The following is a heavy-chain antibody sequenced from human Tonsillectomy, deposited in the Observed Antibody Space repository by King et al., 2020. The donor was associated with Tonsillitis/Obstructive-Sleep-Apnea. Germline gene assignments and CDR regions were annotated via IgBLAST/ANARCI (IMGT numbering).Heavy chain of an antibody. CDR1: GFTVSSNY. CDR3: ARGGGSNYGGSFDY. Sequence: VQLVESGGGLIQPGGSLRLSCAASGFTVSSNYMSWVRQAPGKGLEWVSVIYSGGSIYYADSRKGRFTISRDNSKNTLYLQMNSRRAEDTAVYYCARGGGSNYGGSFDYWGQGTLVTVSS. CDR2: IYSGGSI. D-gene: IGHD4-11*01. V-gene: IGHV3-53*01. J-gene: IGHJ4*02.